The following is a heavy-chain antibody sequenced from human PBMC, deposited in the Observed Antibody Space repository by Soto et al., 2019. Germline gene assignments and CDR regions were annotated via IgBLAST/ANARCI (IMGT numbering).Heavy chain of an antibody. V-gene: IGHV3-43*01. D-gene: IGHD6-19*01. CDR2: ISWDGGST. Sequence: PVGSLRLSCAASGFTFDDYTMHWVRQAPGKGLEWVSLISWDGGSTYYADSVKGRFTISRDNSKNSLYLQMNSLRTEDTASYYCAKDYSSGWYFRFDPWGQGTLGTVSS. J-gene: IGHJ5*02. CDR3: AKDYSSGWYFRFDP. CDR1: GFTFDDYT.